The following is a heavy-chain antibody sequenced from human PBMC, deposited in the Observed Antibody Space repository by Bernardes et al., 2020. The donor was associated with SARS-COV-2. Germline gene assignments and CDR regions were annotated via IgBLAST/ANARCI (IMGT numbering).Heavy chain of an antibody. CDR1: GYTFTGYY. Sequence: ASVQVSCKASGYTFTGYYMHWVRQAPGQGRAGMGWINPNSGCTNYAQKFQGRVTMTRDTSISTAYMELSRLRSDDTAVYYCARARDGGITIFGVVTRYGMDVWGQGTTVTVSS. CDR2: INPNSGCT. V-gene: IGHV1-2*02. D-gene: IGHD3-3*01. J-gene: IGHJ6*02. CDR3: ARARDGGITIFGVVTRYGMDV.